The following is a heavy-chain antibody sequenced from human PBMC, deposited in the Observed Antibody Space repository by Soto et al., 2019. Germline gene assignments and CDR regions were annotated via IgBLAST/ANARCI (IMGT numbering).Heavy chain of an antibody. D-gene: IGHD3-3*02. CDR2: ISGSGGNT. Sequence: EVQLLESGGGLVQPGGSLRLSCAASGFTFSTYAMNWVRQAAGKGLEWVSTISGSGGNTYYADSVNGRFTISRDNSKNPLFFQMNRLRAEDTALYCGAKSHPGINSDNDYWVRGTLVTVSS. CDR3: AKSHPGINSDNDY. V-gene: IGHV3-23*01. J-gene: IGHJ4*02. CDR1: GFTFSTYA.